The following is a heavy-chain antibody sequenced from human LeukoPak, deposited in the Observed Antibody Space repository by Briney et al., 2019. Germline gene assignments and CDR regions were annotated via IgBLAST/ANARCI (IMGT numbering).Heavy chain of an antibody. CDR1: GFTFSSYS. V-gene: IGHV3-23*01. CDR3: AKDPIPYSYGLDY. J-gene: IGHJ4*02. Sequence: GGSLRLSCAAAGFTFSSYSMNWVRQAPGKGLEWVSAISGSGGSTYYADSVKGRFTISRDNSKNTLYLQMNSLRAEDTAVYYCAKDPIPYSYGLDYWGQGTLVTVSS. CDR2: ISGSGGST. D-gene: IGHD5-18*01.